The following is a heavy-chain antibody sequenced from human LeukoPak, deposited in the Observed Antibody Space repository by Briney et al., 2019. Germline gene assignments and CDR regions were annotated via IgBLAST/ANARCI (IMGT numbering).Heavy chain of an antibody. CDR3: ARGGGTISGVVDY. D-gene: IGHD3-3*01. Sequence: GASVKVSCKASGYTFTGYSIHWVRQAPVQGLEWMGWFNPNSGGTNYAQKFQDRVTMTRDTSINTAYMELSRLRFDDTAVYYCARGGGTISGVVDYWGQGTLVTVSS. CDR2: FNPNSGGT. V-gene: IGHV1-2*02. CDR1: GYTFTGYS. J-gene: IGHJ4*02.